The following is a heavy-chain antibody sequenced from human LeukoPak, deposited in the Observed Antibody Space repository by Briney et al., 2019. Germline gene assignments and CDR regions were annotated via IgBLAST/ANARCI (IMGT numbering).Heavy chain of an antibody. CDR3: ARGRLGIAVAGIDY. Sequence: SETLSLTCTVSGGSISSYYWSWIRQPPGKGLECVGYIYYSGSTSYNPSLRSRVTLSVDTSKNQFSLKLSSVTAADTAVYYCARGRLGIAVAGIDYWGQGTLVTVSS. J-gene: IGHJ4*02. V-gene: IGHV4-59*01. CDR2: IYYSGST. D-gene: IGHD6-19*01. CDR1: GGSISSYY.